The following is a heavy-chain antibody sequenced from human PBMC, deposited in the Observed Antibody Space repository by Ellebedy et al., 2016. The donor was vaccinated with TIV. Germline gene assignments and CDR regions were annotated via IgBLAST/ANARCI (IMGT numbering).Heavy chain of an antibody. V-gene: IGHV4-39*01. CDR1: GDSITRSSFY. CDR3: ARLGARYYYLYYFDS. D-gene: IGHD3-10*01. Sequence: SETLSLTXSVSGDSITRSSFYWGWVRQPPGRGLEWIASIFYSGSTYYSPSLRSRVTLSVDTSKSQFSLNVNSVTAADTAVYYCARLGARYYYLYYFDSWGQGVQVIVSS. J-gene: IGHJ4*01. CDR2: IFYSGST.